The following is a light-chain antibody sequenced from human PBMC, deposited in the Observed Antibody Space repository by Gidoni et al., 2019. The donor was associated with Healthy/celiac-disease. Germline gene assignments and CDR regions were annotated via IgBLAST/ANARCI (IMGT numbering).Light chain of an antibody. CDR1: QSVSSN. CDR3: QQYNNWPPYT. Sequence: EIVMTQSPATLSVSPGERATLSCRASQSVSSNLAWYQQTPGQAPGLLIYGASTRATGIPARFSGSGSGTEFTLTISSLQSEDFAVYYCQQYNNWPPYTFGQGTKLEIK. CDR2: GAS. J-gene: IGKJ2*01. V-gene: IGKV3-15*01.